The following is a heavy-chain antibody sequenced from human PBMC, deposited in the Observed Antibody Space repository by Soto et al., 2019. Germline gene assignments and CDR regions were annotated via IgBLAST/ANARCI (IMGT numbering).Heavy chain of an antibody. D-gene: IGHD3-10*01. CDR2: ISAYNGNT. CDR1: GYTFTSSG. CDR3: ARTGNITMVRGVINYYFDY. V-gene: IGHV1-18*01. Sequence: QVQLVPSGAEVKKPGASVKGSCKASGYTFTSSGISWVRQAPGQGIEWMGWISAYNGNTTYAQKLQCRVTMTTDTSTSTAYMELRSLRSGDTAVYYCARTGNITMVRGVINYYFDYWGQGTLVTVSS. J-gene: IGHJ4*02.